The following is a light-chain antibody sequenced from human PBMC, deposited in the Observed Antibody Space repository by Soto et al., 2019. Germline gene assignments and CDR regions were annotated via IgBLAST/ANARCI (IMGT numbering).Light chain of an antibody. CDR3: KKDGTPLMCT. CDR2: GAS. V-gene: IGKV3-20*01. Sequence: LSWPYRQSVSSSYLAWYQQKPGQAPRLLIYGASNRATGIPDRFSGSGTGTDLTITISGLEPPAFALYCSKKDGTPLMCTFGHGTKVDIK. J-gene: IGKJ1*01. CDR1: QSVSSSY.